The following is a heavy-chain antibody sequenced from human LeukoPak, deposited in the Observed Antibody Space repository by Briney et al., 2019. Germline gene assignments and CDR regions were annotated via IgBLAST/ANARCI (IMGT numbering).Heavy chain of an antibody. V-gene: IGHV3-21*01. CDR1: GFTFSSYS. CDR2: ISSSSSYI. CDR3: ARETAAERSDY. Sequence: PGGSLRLSCAASGFTFSSYSMTWVRQAPGRGLEWVSSISSSSSYIYYADSVKGRFTISRDNAKNSLYLQMNSLRAEDTAVYYCARETAAERSDYWGQGTLVTVSS. J-gene: IGHJ4*02. D-gene: IGHD6-25*01.